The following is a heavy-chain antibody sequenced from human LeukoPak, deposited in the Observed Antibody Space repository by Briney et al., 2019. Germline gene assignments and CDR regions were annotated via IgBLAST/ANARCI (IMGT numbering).Heavy chain of an antibody. CDR2: IYYSGST. Sequence: SETLSLTCTVSGGSISSGDYYWSWIRQPPGKGLEWIGYIYYSGSTFYSPSLKSRVAISIDTSKNQFSLKLSSVAAADTAVYYCVRSLYRRGVDYWGQGTLVSVSS. V-gene: IGHV4-30-4*08. CDR3: VRSLYRRGVDY. D-gene: IGHD3-10*01. J-gene: IGHJ4*02. CDR1: GGSISSGDYY.